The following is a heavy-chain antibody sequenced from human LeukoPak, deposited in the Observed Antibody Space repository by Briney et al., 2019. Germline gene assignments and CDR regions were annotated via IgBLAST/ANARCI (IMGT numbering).Heavy chain of an antibody. CDR3: ARYRGYGGYSGFGY. V-gene: IGHV3-21*01. Sequence: PGGSLRLSCAASGFTFSSYSMNWVRQAPGKGLEWVSSISSSSSYIYYADSVKGRFTISRDNAKNSLYLQMSSLRAEDTAVYYCARYRGYGGYSGFGYWGQGTLVTVSS. CDR2: ISSSSSYI. J-gene: IGHJ4*02. CDR1: GFTFSSYS. D-gene: IGHD4-23*01.